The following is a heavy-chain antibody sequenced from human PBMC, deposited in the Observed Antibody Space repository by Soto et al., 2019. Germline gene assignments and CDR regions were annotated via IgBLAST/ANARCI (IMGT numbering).Heavy chain of an antibody. J-gene: IGHJ4*02. Sequence: GGSLRVSCAASGFTYSSYAMSWVRQAPGKGLEWVSGIGGSGGSTYYADSVKGRFTISRDNFKNTLYLQMNSLRAEDTAVYYCAKGGRVNYYDSSGYFYPSDYWGQGTQVTVSS. D-gene: IGHD3-22*01. CDR3: AKGGRVNYYDSSGYFYPSDY. V-gene: IGHV3-23*01. CDR1: GFTYSSYA. CDR2: IGGSGGST.